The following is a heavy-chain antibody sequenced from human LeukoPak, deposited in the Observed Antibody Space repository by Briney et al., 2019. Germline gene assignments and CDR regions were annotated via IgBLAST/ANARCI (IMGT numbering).Heavy chain of an antibody. Sequence: ASVKVSCTASGYTFTAYYMHWVRQAPGQGLEWMGWINPDTGGTNYAQKFQGRVTMTRDTSISTAYMDLSRLRSDDTAVYYCAREDTAMVGVFDYWGQGPLVTVSS. CDR3: AREDTAMVGVFDY. J-gene: IGHJ4*02. D-gene: IGHD5-18*01. V-gene: IGHV1-2*02. CDR1: GYTFTAYY. CDR2: INPDTGGT.